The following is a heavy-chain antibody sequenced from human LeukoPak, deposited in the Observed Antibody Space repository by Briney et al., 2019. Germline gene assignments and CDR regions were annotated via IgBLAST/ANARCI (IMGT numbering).Heavy chain of an antibody. CDR2: ISCSGGST. D-gene: IGHD3-10*01. Sequence: PGGPLRLSCAASGLTFSNHPMGWLRHAPGKGLEWVSEISCSGGSTYYADPVRGRFPISRDNSKNNLYVHMNRLRAEDTAVYYCTRELFDFYDWGQGTLGTVSA. CDR3: TRELFDFYD. V-gene: IGHV3-23*01. J-gene: IGHJ4*02. CDR1: GLTFSNHP.